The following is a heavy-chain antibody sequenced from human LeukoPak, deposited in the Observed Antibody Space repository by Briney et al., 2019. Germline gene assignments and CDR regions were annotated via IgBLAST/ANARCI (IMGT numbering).Heavy chain of an antibody. Sequence: ASVKVSCKASGYTFTSYAMNWVRQAPGQGLEWMGIINPSGGSTSYAQKFQGRVTMTRDTSTSTVYMELSSLRSEDTAVYYCVFTSHGGSYPEFDYWGQGTLVTVSS. CDR3: VFTSHGGSYPEFDY. D-gene: IGHD1-26*01. CDR1: GYTFTSYA. V-gene: IGHV1-46*01. CDR2: INPSGGST. J-gene: IGHJ4*02.